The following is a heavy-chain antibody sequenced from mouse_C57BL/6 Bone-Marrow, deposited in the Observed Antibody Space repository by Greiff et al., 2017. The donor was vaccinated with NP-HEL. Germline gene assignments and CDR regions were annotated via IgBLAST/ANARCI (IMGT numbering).Heavy chain of an antibody. CDR3: ASVGLRRGDFFDY. Sequence: VQLQQPGAELVKPGASVKLSCKASGYTFTSYWMHWVKQRPGQGLEWIGMIHPNSGSTNYNEKFKSKATLTVDKSSSTAYMQLSSLTSEDSAVDYCASVGLRRGDFFDYWGQGTTLTVSS. D-gene: IGHD2-4*01. J-gene: IGHJ2*01. CDR2: IHPNSGST. V-gene: IGHV1-64*01. CDR1: GYTFTSYW.